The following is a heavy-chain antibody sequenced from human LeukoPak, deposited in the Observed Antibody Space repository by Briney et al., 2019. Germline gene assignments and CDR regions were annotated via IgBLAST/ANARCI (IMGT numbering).Heavy chain of an antibody. J-gene: IGHJ5*02. CDR3: AKSMTTVTTSRFDP. Sequence: GGSLRLSCAASGXTFSSYAMTWVRQAPGKGQEWVSTISASGGSTYYADSVKGRFTVSRDNSKNTLYLQMNSLRAEDTAVYYCAKSMTTVTTSRFDPWGQGTLVTVSS. V-gene: IGHV3-23*01. D-gene: IGHD4-17*01. CDR1: GXTFSSYA. CDR2: ISASGGST.